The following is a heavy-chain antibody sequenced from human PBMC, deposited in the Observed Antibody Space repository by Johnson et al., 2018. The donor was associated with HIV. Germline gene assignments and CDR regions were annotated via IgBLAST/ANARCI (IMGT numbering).Heavy chain of an antibody. CDR2: ISWNSGSI. V-gene: IGHV3-9*01. Sequence: ELQLVESGGGVVQPGRSLRLSCAASGFTFDDYAMHWVRQAPGKGLEWVSGISWNSGSIGYADSVKGRFTISRDNAKNSLYLQMNSLRAEDTALYYCARSSGWYGVAAFDIWGQGTMVTVSS. CDR3: ARSSGWYGVAAFDI. CDR1: GFTFDDYA. J-gene: IGHJ3*02. D-gene: IGHD6-19*01.